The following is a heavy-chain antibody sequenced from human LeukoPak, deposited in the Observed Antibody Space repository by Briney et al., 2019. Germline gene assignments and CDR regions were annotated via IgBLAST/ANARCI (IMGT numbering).Heavy chain of an antibody. Sequence: ASVTVSCEASGYTFTGNYMHWVRQAPGQGLEWMGRINPNRGDTNYAQKFQGRDTMTRDTSISTAYTELSRLRSDDTAVDYCARVFYDSSGPFDYWGQGTLVTVSS. J-gene: IGHJ4*02. CDR2: INPNRGDT. V-gene: IGHV1-2*06. D-gene: IGHD3-22*01. CDR1: GYTFTGNY. CDR3: ARVFYDSSGPFDY.